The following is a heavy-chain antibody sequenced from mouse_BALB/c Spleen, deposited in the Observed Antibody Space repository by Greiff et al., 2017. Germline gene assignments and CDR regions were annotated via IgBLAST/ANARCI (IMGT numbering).Heavy chain of an antibody. D-gene: IGHD2-4*01. CDR2: IYPGNSDT. Sequence: VQLQQSGTVLARPGASVKMSCKASGYSFTSYWMHWVKQRPGQGLEWIGAIYPGNSDTSYNQKFKGKAKLTAVTSASTAYMELSSLTNEDSAVYYCTISYDYDAFAYWGQGTLVTVSA. J-gene: IGHJ3*01. V-gene: IGHV1-5*01. CDR1: GYSFTSYW. CDR3: TISYDYDAFAY.